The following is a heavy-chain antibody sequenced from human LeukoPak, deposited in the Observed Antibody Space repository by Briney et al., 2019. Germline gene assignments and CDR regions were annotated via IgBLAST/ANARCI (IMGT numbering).Heavy chain of an antibody. V-gene: IGHV3-23*01. Sequence: GGSLRLSCAASGFSFSSYAMSWVRQAPGKGLEWVSATSGSGGSTYYADSVKGRFTISRDNSKNTLYLQMNSLRAEDTAVYYCAKDRKAARAYYFDYWGQGTLVTVSS. D-gene: IGHD6-6*01. CDR1: GFSFSSYA. CDR3: AKDRKAARAYYFDY. J-gene: IGHJ4*02. CDR2: TSGSGGST.